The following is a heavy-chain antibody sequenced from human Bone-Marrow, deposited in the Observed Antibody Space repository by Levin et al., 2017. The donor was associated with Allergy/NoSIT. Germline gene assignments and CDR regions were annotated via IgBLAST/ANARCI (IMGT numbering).Heavy chain of an antibody. CDR3: ARGWRISLLRGEIINWFDP. CDR2: IFHSGSA. V-gene: IGHV4-30-2*01. J-gene: IGHJ5*02. D-gene: IGHD3-10*01. CDR1: GASMSSGGYS. Sequence: TSETLSLTCAVSGASMSSGGYSWSWIRQPPGKGLEWIGHIFHSGSAYYNPALKSRVTISVDRSKNQFSLRLSSVTAADTDVYYCARGWRISLLRGEIINWFDPWGRGTLVIVSS.